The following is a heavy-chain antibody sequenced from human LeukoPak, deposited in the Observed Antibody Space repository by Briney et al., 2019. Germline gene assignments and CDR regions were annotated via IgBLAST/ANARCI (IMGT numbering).Heavy chain of an antibody. V-gene: IGHV3-21*01. D-gene: IGHD5-24*01. CDR1: GFTFSSYS. Sequence: GGSLRLSCAASGFTFSSYSMNWVRQAPGKGLEWVSSISSSSSYIYYADSVKGRFTISRDNAKNSLYLQMNSLRAEDTAVYYCARAGYNYGVWEDYYYYYMDVWGKGTTVTISS. CDR3: ARAGYNYGVWEDYYYYYMDV. CDR2: ISSSSSYI. J-gene: IGHJ6*03.